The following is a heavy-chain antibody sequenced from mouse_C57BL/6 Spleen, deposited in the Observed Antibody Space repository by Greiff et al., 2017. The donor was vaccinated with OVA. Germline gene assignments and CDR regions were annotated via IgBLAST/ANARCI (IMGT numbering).Heavy chain of an antibody. V-gene: IGHV5-4*03. Sequence: EVKLVESGGGLVKPGGSLKLSCAASGFTFSSYAMSWVRQTPEKRLEWVATISDGGSYTYYPDNVKGRFTISRDNAKNNLYLQMSHLKSEDTAMYYCARLYDGYCDAMDYWGKGTSVTVSS. J-gene: IGHJ4*01. D-gene: IGHD2-3*01. CDR3: ARLYDGYCDAMDY. CDR1: GFTFSSYA. CDR2: ISDGGSYT.